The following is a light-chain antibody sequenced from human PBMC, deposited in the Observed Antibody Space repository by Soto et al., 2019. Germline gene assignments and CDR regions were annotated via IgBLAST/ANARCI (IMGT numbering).Light chain of an antibody. CDR2: GNS. CDR1: SSNIGAGYD. CDR3: QSYDSRLRL. V-gene: IGLV1-40*01. Sequence: QSVLTQPPSVSGAPGQRVTISCTGSSSNIGAGYDVHWYQQLPGTAPKLLIYGNSNRPSGVPDRFSGSKSGTSASLAITGLQAEDEADYYCQSYDSRLRLFGGGTKLTVL. J-gene: IGLJ3*02.